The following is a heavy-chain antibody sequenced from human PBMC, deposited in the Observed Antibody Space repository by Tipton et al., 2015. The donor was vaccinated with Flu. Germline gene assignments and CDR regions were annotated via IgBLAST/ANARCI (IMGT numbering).Heavy chain of an antibody. Sequence: QSGPEVKKPGASVKVSCKASGYTFTGYYMHWVRQAPGQGLEWMGWINPNSGGTNYAQKFQGRVTMTRDTSISTAYMELSRLRSDDTAVYYCARDLGVVVVPAAMRGRHYYYYGMDVGGQGTTVTVSS. CDR3: ARDLGVVVVPAAMRGRHYYYYGMDV. D-gene: IGHD2-2*01. CDR1: GYTFTGYY. J-gene: IGHJ6*02. CDR2: INPNSGGT. V-gene: IGHV1-2*02.